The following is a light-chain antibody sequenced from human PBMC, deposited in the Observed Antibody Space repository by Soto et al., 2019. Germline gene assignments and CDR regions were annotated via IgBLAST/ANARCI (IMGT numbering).Light chain of an antibody. V-gene: IGLV2-11*01. J-gene: IGLJ3*02. CDR2: DVT. CDR1: SSDVGGYDY. Sequence: QSALTQPRSVSGSPGQSDTISCTGTSSDVGGYDYVSWFQHHPGKVPKLMIYDVTKRPSGVPDRFSASKSGNTASLTISGLQAEDEADYYCCSYGGYFWVFGGGTKVTVL. CDR3: CSYGGYFWV.